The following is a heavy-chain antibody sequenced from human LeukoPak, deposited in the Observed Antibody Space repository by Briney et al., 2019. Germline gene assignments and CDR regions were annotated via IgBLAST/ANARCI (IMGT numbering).Heavy chain of an antibody. Sequence: SETLSLTCTVSGYSISSGYYWGWIRQPPGKGLEWIGSIYHSGSTYYNPSLKSRVTISVDTSKNQFSLKLSSVTAADTAVYYCARAGGSCYSGWGQGTLVTVSS. J-gene: IGHJ4*02. CDR3: ARAGGSCYSG. V-gene: IGHV4-38-2*02. CDR1: GYSISSGYY. D-gene: IGHD2-15*01. CDR2: IYHSGST.